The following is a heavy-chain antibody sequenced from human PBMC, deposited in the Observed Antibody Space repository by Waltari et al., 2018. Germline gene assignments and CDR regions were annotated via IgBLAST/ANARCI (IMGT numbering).Heavy chain of an antibody. V-gene: IGHV1-2*02. CDR2: INPNRGGT. D-gene: IGHD2-15*01. CDR3: ARVRRCSGGSCYVLFDY. Sequence: QVQLVQSGAEVKKPGASVKVSCKASGYTFTGYYMHWVRQAPGQGLEWMGWINPNRGGTNYAQKFQGRVTMTRDTSISTAYMELSRLRSDDTAVYYCARVRRCSGGSCYVLFDYWGQGTLVTVSS. CDR1: GYTFTGYY. J-gene: IGHJ4*02.